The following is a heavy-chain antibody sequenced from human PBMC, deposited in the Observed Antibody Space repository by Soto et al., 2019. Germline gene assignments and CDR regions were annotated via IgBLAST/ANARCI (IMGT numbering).Heavy chain of an antibody. D-gene: IGHD4-17*01. CDR1: GFTFSSYP. CDR2: IDSNGGST. V-gene: IGHV3-64D*06. CDR3: VKTVTATSDDAFDI. Sequence: GGSLRLSCSASGFTFSSYPMHWVRQAPGKGLEYVSAIDSNGGSTYNADSVKGRFTISRDNSKNTLYLQMSSLRPEDTAVYYCVKTVTATSDDAFDIWGQGTMVTVSS. J-gene: IGHJ3*02.